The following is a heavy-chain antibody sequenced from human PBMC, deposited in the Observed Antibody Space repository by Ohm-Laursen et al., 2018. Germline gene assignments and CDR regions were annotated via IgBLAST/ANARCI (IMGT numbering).Heavy chain of an antibody. CDR1: GYTFTSYY. J-gene: IGHJ4*02. CDR2: INPSGGST. V-gene: IGHV1-46*01. Sequence: GASVKVSCNASGYTFTSYYMHWVRQAPGQGLEWMGIINPSGGSTSYAQKFQGRVTMTRDTTTSTAYMELSRLRSDDTAVYYCARGKEGPDYYDSSGYYYGYWGQGTLVTVSS. CDR3: ARGKEGPDYYDSSGYYYGY. D-gene: IGHD3-22*01.